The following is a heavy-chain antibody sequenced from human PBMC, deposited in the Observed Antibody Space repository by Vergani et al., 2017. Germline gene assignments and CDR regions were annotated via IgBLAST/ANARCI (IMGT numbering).Heavy chain of an antibody. D-gene: IGHD4-17*01. Sequence: QLVESGGGWVQPGGSLRLSCVVSGFDFSSYIMNWVRQAPGEGLEWVSFVSTGTKSQSYAESVKGRFTISRDSAKNSLYLQMNSLRAEDTAVYYCAKDMDYGDFFDYWGQGTLVTVSS. CDR1: GFDFSSYI. V-gene: IGHV3-48*01. J-gene: IGHJ4*02. CDR2: VSTGTKSQ. CDR3: AKDMDYGDFFDY.